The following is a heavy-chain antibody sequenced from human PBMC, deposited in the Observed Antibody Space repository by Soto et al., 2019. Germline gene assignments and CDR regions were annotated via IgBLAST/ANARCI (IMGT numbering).Heavy chain of an antibody. D-gene: IGHD7-27*01. CDR3: ARGGHYLGFY. J-gene: IGHJ4*02. V-gene: IGHV4-4*01. CDR1: GGSVTTDYR. Sequence: PESLSPASPVSGGSVTTDYRGSWVPQPPGKGLEWIGAVHHSGTTNYIQSLTSRLTMSVDKSGHQVSQELTSVAAADADVYCCARGGHYLGFYWGQGTLVTVSS. CDR2: VHHSGTT.